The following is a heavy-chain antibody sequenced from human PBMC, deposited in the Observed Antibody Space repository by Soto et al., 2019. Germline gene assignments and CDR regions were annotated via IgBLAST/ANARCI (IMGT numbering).Heavy chain of an antibody. D-gene: IGHD4-17*01. J-gene: IGHJ6*02. CDR3: AHRTNYGDYDYYYGMDV. Sequence: SGPTLVNPTQTLTLTCTFSVFSLSTSGVGVGWIRQPPGKALEWLALIYWNDDKRYSPSLKSRLTITKDTPKNQVVLTMTNMDPVDTATYYCAHRTNYGDYDYYYGMDVWGQGTTVTVSS. V-gene: IGHV2-5*01. CDR1: VFSLSTSGVG. CDR2: IYWNDDK.